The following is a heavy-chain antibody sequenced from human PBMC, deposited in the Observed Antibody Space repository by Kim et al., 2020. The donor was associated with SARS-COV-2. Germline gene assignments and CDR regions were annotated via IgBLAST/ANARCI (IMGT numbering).Heavy chain of an antibody. CDR1: GFTFSSYG. CDR3: AKDPGCSSWKIDY. D-gene: IGHD6-13*01. CDR2: ISYDGSNK. Sequence: GGSLRLSCAASGFTFSSYGMHWVRQAPGKGLEWVAVISYDGSNKYYADSVKGRFTISRDNSKNTLYLQMHSLRAEDTAVYYCAKDPGCSSWKIDYWGQGT. V-gene: IGHV3-30*18. J-gene: IGHJ4*02.